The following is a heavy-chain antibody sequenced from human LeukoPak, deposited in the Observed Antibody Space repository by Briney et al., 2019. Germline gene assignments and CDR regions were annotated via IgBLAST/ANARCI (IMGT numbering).Heavy chain of an antibody. Sequence: GGSLRLSCAASGFTFSSSGMHWVRQAPGKGLEWLAFIRYDGNNKYYADSVKGRFTVSRDNSKNTLYLQMNSLRAEGTAVYYCARPGVATLSYWGQGTLVTVSS. CDR2: IRYDGNNK. J-gene: IGHJ4*02. CDR3: ARPGVATLSY. D-gene: IGHD3-10*01. CDR1: GFTFSSSG. V-gene: IGHV3-30*02.